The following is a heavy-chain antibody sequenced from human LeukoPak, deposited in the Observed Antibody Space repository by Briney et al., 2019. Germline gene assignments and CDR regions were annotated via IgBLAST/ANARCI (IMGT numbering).Heavy chain of an antibody. Sequence: PGGSLGLLRSVCGFTFHSYDKHWVPQAPGKGLEYVSAISSNGGSTYYADSVKGRFTISRDNSKNTLYLQMSSLRAEDTAVYYCVKERGYCSGGRRYFDYWGPGTQVTVSS. CDR1: GFTFHSYD. D-gene: IGHD2-15*01. CDR3: VKERGYCSGGRRYFDY. CDR2: ISSNGGST. V-gene: IGHV3-64D*06. J-gene: IGHJ4*02.